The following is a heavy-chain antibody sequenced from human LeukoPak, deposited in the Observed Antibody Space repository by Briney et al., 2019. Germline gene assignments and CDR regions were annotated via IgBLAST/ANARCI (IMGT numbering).Heavy chain of an antibody. CDR3: ARGRAEYVWGSYRPEVNWFDP. Sequence: GGSLRLSCAASGFTFSSYSMNWVRQAPGKGLEWVSVIYSGGSTYYADSVKGRFTISRDNSKNTLYLQMNSLRAEDTAVYYCARGRAEYVWGSYRPEVNWFDPWGQGTLVTVSS. J-gene: IGHJ5*02. CDR1: GFTFSSYS. D-gene: IGHD3-16*02. V-gene: IGHV3-53*01. CDR2: IYSGGST.